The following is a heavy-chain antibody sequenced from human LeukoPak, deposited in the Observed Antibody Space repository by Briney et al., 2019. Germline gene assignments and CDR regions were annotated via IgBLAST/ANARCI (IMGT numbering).Heavy chain of an antibody. V-gene: IGHV3-13*01. Sequence: TGGSRRLSVAASGFTLSTYAMTWFRQPPGKGLEWVSVIGTAGDTFYPGSVKGRFTVSRENAKNFLYLEMNSLRAGGTAVYYCAREPSSSTDWYDWYLDLWGRGTLVTVSS. CDR1: GFTLSTYA. CDR3: AREPSSSTDWYDWYLDL. CDR2: IGTAGDT. D-gene: IGHD3-9*01. J-gene: IGHJ2*01.